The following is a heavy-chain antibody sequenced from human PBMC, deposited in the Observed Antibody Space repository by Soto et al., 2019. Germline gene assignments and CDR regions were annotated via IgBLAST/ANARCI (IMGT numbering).Heavy chain of an antibody. Sequence: PSETLSLTCAVSSGSISSSNWWSWVRQPPGKGLEWIGEIYHSGSTNYNPSLKSRVTISVDKSKNQFSLKLSSVTAADTAVYYCARETPYYDFWSGYSSKLNYYMDVWGKGTTVTVSS. CDR3: ARETPYYDFWSGYSSKLNYYMDV. CDR2: IYHSGST. D-gene: IGHD3-3*01. CDR1: SGSISSSNW. V-gene: IGHV4-4*02. J-gene: IGHJ6*03.